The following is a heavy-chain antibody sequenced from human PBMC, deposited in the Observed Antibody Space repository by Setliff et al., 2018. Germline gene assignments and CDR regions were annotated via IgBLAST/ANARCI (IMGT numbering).Heavy chain of an antibody. Sequence: SVKVSCKASGGTFSSYAISWVRQAPGQGLEWMGGIIPIFATANYAQKFQGRVTMTRDTSTSTVYMELSSLRSEDTAVYYCARPYYDSRYAFDIWGQGTMVTVSS. CDR1: GGTFSSYA. D-gene: IGHD3-22*01. V-gene: IGHV1-69*05. CDR3: ARPYYDSRYAFDI. CDR2: IIPIFATA. J-gene: IGHJ3*02.